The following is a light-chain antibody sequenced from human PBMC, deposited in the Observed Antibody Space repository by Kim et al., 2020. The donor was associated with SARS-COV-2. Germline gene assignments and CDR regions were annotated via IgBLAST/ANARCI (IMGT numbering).Light chain of an antibody. J-gene: IGKJ4*01. CDR3: QQYYAYPLA. Sequence: AAKEEGATIPVRASKTISTYLAGYQKNPGKAPKVLIYAASTLQSGVPSRFGGNGSGTNFPLPVSCRKSEDFAPYNCQQYYAYPLAFGEGTQVEIK. V-gene: IGKV1-8*01. CDR2: AAS. CDR1: KTISTY.